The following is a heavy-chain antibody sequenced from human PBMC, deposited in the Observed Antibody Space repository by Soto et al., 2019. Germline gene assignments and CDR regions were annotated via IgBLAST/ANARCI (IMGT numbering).Heavy chain of an antibody. V-gene: IGHV3-30*18. CDR3: VKDKKYDILSAWDALDI. D-gene: IGHD3-9*01. CDR2: ISYDGSNT. J-gene: IGHJ3*02. Sequence: GGSLRLSCVASGFTFSSYGMHWVRQAPGKGLEWVAIISYDGSNTYYADSVKGRFTISRDNSKNTLYLQMNNLRAEDTATYYCVKDKKYDILSAWDALDIWGHGTLVTVSS. CDR1: GFTFSSYG.